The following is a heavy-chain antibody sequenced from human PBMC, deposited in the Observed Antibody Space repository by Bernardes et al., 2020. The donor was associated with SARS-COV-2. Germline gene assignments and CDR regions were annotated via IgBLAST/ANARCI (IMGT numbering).Heavy chain of an antibody. J-gene: IGHJ4*02. CDR2: IYSGDST. CDR1: GLGVSSNY. Sequence: GGSLRLSCGASGLGVSSNYISWVRQAPGKGLEWVSIIYSGDSTFSGDSVKGRFTISRDKSKNTLYLQMNSLKTEDTAMYYCVRDLATRGKYDFHPADWGQGTLVTVSS. CDR3: VRDLATRGKYDFHPAD. V-gene: IGHV3-66*02. D-gene: IGHD3-3*01.